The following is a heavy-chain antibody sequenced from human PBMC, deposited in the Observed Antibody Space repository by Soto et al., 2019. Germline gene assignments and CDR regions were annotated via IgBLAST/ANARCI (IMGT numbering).Heavy chain of an antibody. CDR3: ARTRAVWFDP. CDR1: SGSIDNVYW. J-gene: IGHJ5*02. V-gene: IGHV4-4*02. Sequence: SETLSLTCAVSSGSIDNVYWWSWVRQSPGKGLEWIGETSHDGSTYYNPSLKSRVTISVDTSKNQFSLKLSSVTAADTAVYYCARTRAVWFDPWGQGTLVTVSS. D-gene: IGHD6-19*01. CDR2: TSHDGST.